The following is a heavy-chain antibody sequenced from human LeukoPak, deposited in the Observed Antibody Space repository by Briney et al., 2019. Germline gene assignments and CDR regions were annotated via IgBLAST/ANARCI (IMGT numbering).Heavy chain of an antibody. CDR3: ARLGYCSGGSCYSPNYYYYYGMDV. D-gene: IGHD2-15*01. CDR1: GYTFTSYG. J-gene: IGHJ6*02. V-gene: IGHV1-18*01. Sequence: ASVKVSCKASGYTFTSYGISWVRQAPGQGLKWMGWISAYNGNTNYAQKLQGRVTMTTDTSTSTAYMELRSLRSDDTAVYYCARLGYCSGGSCYSPNYYYYYGMDVWGQGTTVTVSS. CDR2: ISAYNGNT.